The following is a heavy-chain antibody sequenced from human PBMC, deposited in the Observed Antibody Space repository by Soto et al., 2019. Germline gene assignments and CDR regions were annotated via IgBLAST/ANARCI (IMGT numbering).Heavy chain of an antibody. CDR2: IYYSGST. Sequence: PSEPLSLPCTVSGGSISSSSYYWGWFRQPPGKGLEWIGSIYYSGSTYYNPSLKSRVTISVDTSKNQFSLKLSSVTAADTAVYYCARQWRGGILTGYYSLWGQGTLVTVSS. CDR3: ARQWRGGILTGYYSL. V-gene: IGHV4-39*01. J-gene: IGHJ4*02. D-gene: IGHD3-9*01. CDR1: GGSISSSSYY.